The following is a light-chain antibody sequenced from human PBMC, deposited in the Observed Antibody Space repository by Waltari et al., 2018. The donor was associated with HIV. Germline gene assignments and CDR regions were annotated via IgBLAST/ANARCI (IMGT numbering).Light chain of an antibody. J-gene: IGLJ1*01. V-gene: IGLV2-8*01. CDR1: SSYVGGYNY. Sequence: QSALTQPPSASGSPGQSVTIPCTGTSSYVGGYNYVSWYQQHPGKAPKLMIYEVSKRPSGVPDRFSGSKSGNTASLTVSGLQAEDEADYYCSSYAGSNNPYVFGTGTKVTVL. CDR2: EVS. CDR3: SSYAGSNNPYV.